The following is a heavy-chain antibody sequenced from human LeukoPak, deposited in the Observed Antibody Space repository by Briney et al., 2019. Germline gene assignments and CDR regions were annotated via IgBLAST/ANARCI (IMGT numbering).Heavy chain of an antibody. CDR2: ISWNSGSI. CDR3: AGGFGGF. J-gene: IGHJ4*02. Sequence: GGSLRLSCAASGFTFDDYAMHWVRQAPGKGLEWVSGISWNSGSIGCADSVKGRFTISRVNAKNSLYLQMNSLRVDDTAVYYCAGGFGGFWSQGTRVTVSS. D-gene: IGHD4-23*01. CDR1: GFTFDDYA. V-gene: IGHV3-9*01.